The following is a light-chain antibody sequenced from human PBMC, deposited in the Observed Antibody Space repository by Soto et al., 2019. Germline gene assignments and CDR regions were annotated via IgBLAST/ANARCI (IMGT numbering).Light chain of an antibody. CDR2: RNN. CDR1: SSNIGSNY. CDR3: AAWDDSLTYV. J-gene: IGLJ1*01. Sequence: QSVGSQPPSTFGTPGQRVTISCSGSSSNIGSNYVYWCQQLPGTAPTLLIYRNNQRPSGVPDRFSGSTSGTSASLAISGLRSEDEADYYCAAWDDSLTYVFGTGTKVTVL. V-gene: IGLV1-47*01.